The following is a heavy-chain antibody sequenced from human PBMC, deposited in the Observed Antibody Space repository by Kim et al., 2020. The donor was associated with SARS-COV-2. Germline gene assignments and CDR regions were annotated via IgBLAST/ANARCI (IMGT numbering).Heavy chain of an antibody. CDR3: ARAPPRGPVGGRGWHFDY. CDR1: GYTFTSYG. J-gene: IGHJ4*02. CDR2: ISPYNGDT. D-gene: IGHD6-19*01. V-gene: IGHV1-18*01. Sequence: ASVKVSCRASGYTFTSYGINWVRQAPGQGLEWMGWISPYNGDTDYAQKFQGRLTMTTETSTTTAYMDLRSLRSDDTAIYYCARAPPRGPVGGRGWHFDYWGQGTLVTVSS.